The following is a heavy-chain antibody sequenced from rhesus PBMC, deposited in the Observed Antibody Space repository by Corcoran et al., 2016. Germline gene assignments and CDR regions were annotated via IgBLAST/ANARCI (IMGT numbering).Heavy chain of an antibody. J-gene: IGHJ4*01. CDR2: ISGSSGST. D-gene: IGHD4-35*01. Sequence: QVQLQESGPGVVKPSETLSLTCAVSGGSVSSSNWWSWIRQPPGKGLEWIGYISGSSGSTYYNPSLKSRVTISTDTSKNQFSLKLSSVTAADTAVYYCARDLYGNADWGQGVLVTVSS. CDR3: ARDLYGNAD. V-gene: IGHV4-65*01. CDR1: GGSVSSSNW.